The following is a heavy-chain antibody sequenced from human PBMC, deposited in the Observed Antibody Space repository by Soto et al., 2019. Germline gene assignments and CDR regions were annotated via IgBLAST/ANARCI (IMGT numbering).Heavy chain of an antibody. D-gene: IGHD3-22*01. CDR2: TYYRSKWYN. V-gene: IGHV6-1*01. J-gene: IGHJ3*01. CDR3: ARDEIGMYYYDSRSRWAFVV. Sequence: PSQTLSLTCAISGDSVSSNSAAWNWIRQSPSRGLEWLGRTYYRSKWYNDYAVSVKSRITINPDTSKNQFSLQLNCVTPEDTAVYYCARDEIGMYYYDSRSRWAFVVWGKGTMVTV. CDR1: GDSVSSNSAA.